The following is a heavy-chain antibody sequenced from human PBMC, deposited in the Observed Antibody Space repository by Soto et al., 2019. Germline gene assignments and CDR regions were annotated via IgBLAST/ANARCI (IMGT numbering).Heavy chain of an antibody. CDR2: SSATGSGR. V-gene: IGHV3-23*01. D-gene: IGHD1-7*01. CDR3: AKDRRAGGNYGFYSDF. CDR1: GFTFSSYG. Sequence: EVQLLESGGGLVQPGGSLTLSCAASGFTFSSYGMTWVRQAPGKGLEWVSFSSATGSGRYYADSVKGRFTISRDNSKNTLDLQMSSRRADDTAVYYCAKDRRAGGNYGFYSDFWGQGALVIVSS. J-gene: IGHJ4*02.